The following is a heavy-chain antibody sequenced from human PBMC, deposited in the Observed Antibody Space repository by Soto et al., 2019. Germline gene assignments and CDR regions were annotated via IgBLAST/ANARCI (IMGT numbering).Heavy chain of an antibody. Sequence: SETLSLTCSVSGDSISRIDYYWTWIRQHPEKGLEWIGNIYFRGNTYYSPSLESRLTISVDTSKNQFSLKLTSVTAADTAVYYCAREGGSYDSGGYLIRDAFDLWGQGTMVTVSS. J-gene: IGHJ3*01. D-gene: IGHD3-22*01. CDR3: AREGGSYDSGGYLIRDAFDL. CDR1: GDSISRIDYY. CDR2: IYFRGNT. V-gene: IGHV4-31*03.